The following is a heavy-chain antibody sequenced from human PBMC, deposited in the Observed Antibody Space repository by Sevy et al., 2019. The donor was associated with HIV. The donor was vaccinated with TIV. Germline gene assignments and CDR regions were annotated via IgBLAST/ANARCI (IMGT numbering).Heavy chain of an antibody. V-gene: IGHV3-30-3*01. CDR3: ARGRLFVVAAPYRDAFDI. CDR1: GFTFSSYA. Sequence: GGSLRLSCAASGFTFSSYAMHWVRQAPGKGLKWVAVISYDGSNKYYADSVKGRFTISRDNSKNTLYLQMNSLRAEDTAVYYCARGRLFVVAAPYRDAFDIWGQWTMVTVS. D-gene: IGHD2-15*01. CDR2: ISYDGSNK. J-gene: IGHJ3*02.